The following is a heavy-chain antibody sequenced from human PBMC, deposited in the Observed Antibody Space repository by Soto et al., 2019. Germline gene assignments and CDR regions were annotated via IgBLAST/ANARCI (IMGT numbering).Heavy chain of an antibody. CDR2: IYYSGST. V-gene: IGHV4-59*01. CDR3: AREGWYSYYYGMDV. CDR1: GGSISSYY. D-gene: IGHD6-19*01. Sequence: SETLSLTCTVSGGSISSYYWGWIRQPPGKGLEWIGYIYYSGSTNYNPSLKSRVTISVDTSKNQFSLKLSSVTAADTAVYYCAREGWYSYYYGMDVWGQGTTVTVSS. J-gene: IGHJ6*02.